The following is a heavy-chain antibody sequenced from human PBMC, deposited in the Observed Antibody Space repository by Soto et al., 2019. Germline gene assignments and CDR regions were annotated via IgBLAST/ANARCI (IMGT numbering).Heavy chain of an antibody. CDR2: MNRNSGNT. D-gene: IGHD2-8*01. CDR1: GYTFTSYD. J-gene: IGHJ6*02. V-gene: IGHV1-8*01. Sequence: ASVKVSCKASGYTFTSYDINWVRQATGQGLEWMGWMNRNSGNTSYAQKFQGRVSMTIDTSMTTAYMELRSLTSDDTAVYYCAKNGQPPYYYYGLDVWGQGTTVTVSS. CDR3: AKNGQPPYYYYGLDV.